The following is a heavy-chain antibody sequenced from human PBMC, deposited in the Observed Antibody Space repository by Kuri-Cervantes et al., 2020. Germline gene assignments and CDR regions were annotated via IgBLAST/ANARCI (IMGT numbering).Heavy chain of an antibody. J-gene: IGHJ5*02. CDR1: GYSFSSYG. Sequence: ASVKVSCKASGYSFSSYGISWVRQAPGQGLEWMGWISAYNGNTYYAHKAQGRVTMTTDTSTDTAYMELRSLRSDDTAVYYCAREFENSSGYNWFDPWGQGTLVTVSS. CDR2: ISAYNGNT. CDR3: AREFENSSGYNWFDP. D-gene: IGHD6-19*01. V-gene: IGHV1-18*01.